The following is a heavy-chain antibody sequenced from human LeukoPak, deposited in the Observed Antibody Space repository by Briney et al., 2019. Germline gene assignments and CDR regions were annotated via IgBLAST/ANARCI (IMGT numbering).Heavy chain of an antibody. J-gene: IGHJ4*02. CDR3: ARASDILTGYQSYYFDY. V-gene: IGHV4-31*03. CDR1: GGSISSGGYY. D-gene: IGHD3-9*01. CDR2: IYYSGST. Sequence: PSETLSLTCTVSGGSISSGGYYWSWIRQHPGKGLKWIGYIYYSGSTYYNPSLKSRVTISVDTSKNQFSLKLSSVTAADTAVYYCARASDILTGYQSYYFDYWGQGTLVTVSS.